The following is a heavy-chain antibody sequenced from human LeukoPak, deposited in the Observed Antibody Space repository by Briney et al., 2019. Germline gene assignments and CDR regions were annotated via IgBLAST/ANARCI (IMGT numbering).Heavy chain of an antibody. CDR3: ARSNSGSSDY. V-gene: IGHV4-30-2*01. D-gene: IGHD3-22*01. Sequence: SETLSLTCTVSGGSTSSGGYYWSWIRQPPGKGLEWIGYIYHSGSTYYNPSLKSRVTISVDRSKNQFSLKLSSVTAADTAVYYCARSNSGSSDYWGQGTLVTVSS. CDR2: IYHSGST. J-gene: IGHJ4*02. CDR1: GGSTSSGGYY.